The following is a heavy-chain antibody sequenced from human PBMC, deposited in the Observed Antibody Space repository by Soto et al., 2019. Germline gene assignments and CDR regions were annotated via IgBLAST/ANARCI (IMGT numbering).Heavy chain of an antibody. V-gene: IGHV1-18*01. Sequence: GASVKVSCKASGYTFTTHDISWVRQAPGQGLEWMGWISIFNGYTNYAQKLQGRVTMTTDTSTSTAYMELRSLRSDDTAVYYCARVVPAAIHGNWFDPWGQGTLVTVSS. CDR2: ISIFNGYT. D-gene: IGHD2-2*01. CDR1: GYTFTTHD. J-gene: IGHJ5*02. CDR3: ARVVPAAIHGNWFDP.